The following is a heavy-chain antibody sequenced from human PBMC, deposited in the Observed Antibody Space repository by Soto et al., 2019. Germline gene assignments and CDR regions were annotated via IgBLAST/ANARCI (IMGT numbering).Heavy chain of an antibody. J-gene: IGHJ4*02. Sequence: QVQLVQSGAEVKKPGASVKVSCKASGYTFTSYAMHWVRQAPGQRLEWMGWINAGNGNTKYSQKFQGRVTITRDTSVSTAYMELSSLRSEDMAVYYCARGPGGPDGPGDYWGQGTLVTVSS. V-gene: IGHV1-3*01. CDR2: INAGNGNT. CDR3: ARGPGGPDGPGDY. CDR1: GYTFTSYA. D-gene: IGHD2-15*01.